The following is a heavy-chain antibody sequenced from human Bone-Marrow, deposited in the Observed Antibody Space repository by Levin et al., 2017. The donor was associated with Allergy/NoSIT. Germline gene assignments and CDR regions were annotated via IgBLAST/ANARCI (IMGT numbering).Heavy chain of an antibody. CDR1: GGSFSGYY. J-gene: IGHJ4*02. V-gene: IGHV4-34*01. D-gene: IGHD3-22*01. CDR2: INHSGST. Sequence: SQTLSLTCAVYGGSFSGYYWSWIRQPPGKGLEWIGEINHSGSTNYNPSLKSRVTISVDTSKNQFSLKLSSVTAADTAVYYCASADSSGYYYFDYWGQGTLVTVSS. CDR3: ASADSSGYYYFDY.